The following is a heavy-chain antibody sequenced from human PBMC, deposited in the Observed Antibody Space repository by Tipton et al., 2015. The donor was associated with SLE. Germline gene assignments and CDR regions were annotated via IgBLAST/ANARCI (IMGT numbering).Heavy chain of an antibody. Sequence: TLSLTCAVYGGSFSGYYWSWIRQPPGKGLEWIGEINHSGSTNYNPSLKSRVTISVDTSKNQFSLKLSSVTAADTAVYYCASGADAFDIWGQGTMVTVSS. CDR2: INHSGST. J-gene: IGHJ3*02. V-gene: IGHV4-34*01. CDR3: ASGADAFDI. CDR1: GGSFSGYY.